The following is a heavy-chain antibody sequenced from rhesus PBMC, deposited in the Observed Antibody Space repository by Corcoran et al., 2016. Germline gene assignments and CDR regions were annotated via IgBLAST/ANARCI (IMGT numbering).Heavy chain of an antibody. Sequence: EVQLVESGGGLAKPGGSLSLPCAASGFPFSDHYRHWVRQASGKVREWDSGISYTGGSTGYADSMRGRFTISRENAKNTLYLQMDSRRAEDTAVYYCAGGQYFEFWGQGALVTVSS. V-gene: IGHV3-59*01. CDR2: ISYTGGST. CDR1: GFPFSDHY. CDR3: AGGQYFEF. J-gene: IGHJ1*01.